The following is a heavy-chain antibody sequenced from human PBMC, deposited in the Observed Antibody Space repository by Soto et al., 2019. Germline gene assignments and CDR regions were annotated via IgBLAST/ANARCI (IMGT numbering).Heavy chain of an antibody. CDR2: IKQDGSEK. CDR1: GFTFSSYW. Sequence: EVQLVESGGGLVQPGGSLRLSCAASGFTFSSYWMSWVRQAPGKGLEWVANIKQDGSEKYYVDSVKGRFTISRDNAKNSLYLQMNSLRAEDTAVYYCARDLHPHVGIPLDYWGQGTLVTVSS. CDR3: ARDLHPHVGIPLDY. V-gene: IGHV3-7*03. D-gene: IGHD1-26*01. J-gene: IGHJ4*02.